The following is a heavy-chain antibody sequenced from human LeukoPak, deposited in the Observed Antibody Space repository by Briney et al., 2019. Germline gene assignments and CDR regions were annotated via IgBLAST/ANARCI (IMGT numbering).Heavy chain of an antibody. Sequence: NPSETLSLTCTVSGGSISSYYWSWVRQPPGKGLEWIGYIYYSGSTNYNPSLKSRVTISVDTSKNQFSLKLSSVTAADTAVYYCAVNLYSSGWYSDYWGQGTLVTVSS. J-gene: IGHJ4*02. V-gene: IGHV4-59*08. CDR2: IYYSGST. D-gene: IGHD6-19*01. CDR3: AVNLYSSGWYSDY. CDR1: GGSISSYY.